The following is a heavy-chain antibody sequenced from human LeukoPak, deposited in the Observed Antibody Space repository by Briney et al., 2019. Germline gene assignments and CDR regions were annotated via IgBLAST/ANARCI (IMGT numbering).Heavy chain of an antibody. D-gene: IGHD1-7*01. J-gene: IGHJ5*02. V-gene: IGHV3-48*02. CDR1: GFTFSSYG. CDR2: IRSSSNTI. Sequence: GGSLRLSCAASGFTFSSYGMNWVRQAPGKGLEWISYIRSSSNTIHYADSVKGRFTISTDNAKNSLYLQMNSLRDEDTAVYYCARHENYGLVFSWFDPWGQGTLVTVSS. CDR3: ARHENYGLVFSWFDP.